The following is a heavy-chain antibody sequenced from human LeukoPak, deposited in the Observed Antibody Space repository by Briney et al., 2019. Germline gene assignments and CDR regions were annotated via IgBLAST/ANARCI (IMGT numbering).Heavy chain of an antibody. J-gene: IGHJ5*02. CDR1: GGSFSGYY. D-gene: IGHD2-2*01. CDR2: INHSGST. Sequence: SETLSLTCAVYGGSFSGYYWSWIRQPPGKGLEWIGEINHSGSTNYNPSLKSRVTISVDTSKNQFSLKLSSVTAADTAVYYCARGRGCSSTSCYLRWFDPWGQGTLVTVSS. CDR3: ARGRGCSSTSCYLRWFDP. V-gene: IGHV4-34*01.